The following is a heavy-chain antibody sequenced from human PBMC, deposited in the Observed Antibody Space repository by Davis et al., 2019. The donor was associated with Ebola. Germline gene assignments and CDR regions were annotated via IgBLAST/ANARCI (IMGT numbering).Heavy chain of an antibody. V-gene: IGHV3-48*02. CDR2: ISSRATTT. D-gene: IGHD2-8*01. CDR1: GFTFRRYT. CDR3: ARDPPDCTSGVCIDY. J-gene: IGHJ4*02. Sequence: GGSLRLSCAASGFTFRRYTMNWVRQAPGKGLEWISYISSRATTTYYADSVKGRFTVSRDNANNSLFLQMNSLREEDTAVYYCARDPPDCTSGVCIDYWGQGTLVTVSS.